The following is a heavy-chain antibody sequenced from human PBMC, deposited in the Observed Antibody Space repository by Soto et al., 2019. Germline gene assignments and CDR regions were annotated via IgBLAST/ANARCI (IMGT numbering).Heavy chain of an antibody. CDR1: GGTFSTYP. CDR2: TMPILDIT. V-gene: IGHV1-69*02. D-gene: IGHD3-22*01. Sequence: QVQLVQSGAVVKKPGSSMKVSCKTSGGTFSTYPITWVRQAPGQGLEWMGRTMPILDITDYAQKFQCRVTITADKSTTTAYMELSSLKFEDTAVYYCARGGDGSGSESVFDIWGQGTMVTVSS. J-gene: IGHJ3*02. CDR3: ARGGDGSGSESVFDI.